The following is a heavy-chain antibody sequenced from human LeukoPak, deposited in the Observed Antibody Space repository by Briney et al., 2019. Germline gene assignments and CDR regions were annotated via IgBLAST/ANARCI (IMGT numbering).Heavy chain of an antibody. CDR1: GFTFSSFA. CDR3: AKSHSVVRRGYFDY. V-gene: IGHV3-23*01. D-gene: IGHD2-2*01. CDR2: ISDSGGST. J-gene: IGHJ4*02. Sequence: GGSLRLSCAASGFTFSSFAMSWVRHAPGKGLEWLSTISDSGGSTYYADSVRGRFTISRDNSKDTLYVQMNSLRAEDAAVYYCAKSHSVVRRGYFDYWGQGALVTVSS.